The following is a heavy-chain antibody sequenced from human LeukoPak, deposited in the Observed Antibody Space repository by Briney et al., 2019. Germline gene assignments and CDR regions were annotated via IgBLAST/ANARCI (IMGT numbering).Heavy chain of an antibody. CDR2: ISSSSSYI. D-gene: IGHD6-19*01. Sequence: PGGSLRLSCAASGFTFSSYAMSWVRQAPGKGLEWVSSISSSSSYIYYADSVKGRFTISRDNAKNSLYLQMNSLRAEDTAVYYCARYEAGSSSGWPNWFDPWGQGTLVTVSS. J-gene: IGHJ5*02. CDR1: GFTFSSYA. V-gene: IGHV3-21*01. CDR3: ARYEAGSSSGWPNWFDP.